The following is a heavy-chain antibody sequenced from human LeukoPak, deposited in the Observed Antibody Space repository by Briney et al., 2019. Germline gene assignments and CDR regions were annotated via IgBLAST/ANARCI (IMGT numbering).Heavy chain of an antibody. Sequence: GRSLRLSCAASGFTFSSYAMHWVRQAPGKGLEWVSYISSSGSTLYYADSVKGRFTISRDNAKNSLYLQMNSLRAEDTAVYYCASYGSGSYPSLDYYYGMDVWGQGTTVTVSS. CDR3: ASYGSGSYPSLDYYYGMDV. V-gene: IGHV3-48*03. D-gene: IGHD3-10*01. CDR1: GFTFSSYA. CDR2: ISSSGSTL. J-gene: IGHJ6*02.